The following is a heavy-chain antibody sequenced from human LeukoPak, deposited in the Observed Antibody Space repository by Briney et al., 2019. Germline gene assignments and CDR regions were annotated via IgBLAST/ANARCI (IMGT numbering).Heavy chain of an antibody. J-gene: IGHJ6*02. Sequence: SVKVSCKAPGGTFSSYAISWVRQAPGQWLELMGWIIPIFGTANYAQKFRGRVTITADESTSTAYMELSSLRSEDTAVYYCASSTNLTDFWSGYYPKRGYYYGMDVWGQGTTVTVSS. CDR2: IIPIFGTA. CDR3: ASSTNLTDFWSGYYPKRGYYYGMDV. CDR1: GGTFSSYA. D-gene: IGHD3-3*01. V-gene: IGHV1-69*13.